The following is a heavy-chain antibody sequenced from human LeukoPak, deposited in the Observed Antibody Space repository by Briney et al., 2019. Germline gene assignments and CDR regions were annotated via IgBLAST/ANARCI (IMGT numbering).Heavy chain of an antibody. CDR2: ISSSSSYI. J-gene: IGHJ4*02. Sequence: GGSLRLSCAASGFTFSSYSMNWVRQAPGKGLEWVSSISSSSSYIYYADSVKGRFTISRDNAKNSLYLQMISLRAEDTALYYCARGRSGDFDYWGQGTLVTVSS. D-gene: IGHD3-3*01. CDR3: ARGRSGDFDY. V-gene: IGHV3-21*04. CDR1: GFTFSSYS.